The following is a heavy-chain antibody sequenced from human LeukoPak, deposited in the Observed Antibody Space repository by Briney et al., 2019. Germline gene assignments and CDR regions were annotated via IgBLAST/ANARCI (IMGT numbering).Heavy chain of an antibody. CDR1: GFTFSSYA. CDR2: ISYDGSNK. D-gene: IGHD3-3*01. CDR3: ARDHRDFWSGYHDY. V-gene: IGHV3-30*01. Sequence: GRSLRLSCAASGFTFSSYAMHWVRQAPGKGLEWVAVISYDGSNKYYADSVKGRFTISRDSSKNTLYLQMNSLRAEDTAVYYCARDHRDFWSGYHDYWGQGTLVTVSS. J-gene: IGHJ4*02.